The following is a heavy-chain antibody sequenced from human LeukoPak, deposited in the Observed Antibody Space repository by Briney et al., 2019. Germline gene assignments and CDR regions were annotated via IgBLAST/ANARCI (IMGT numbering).Heavy chain of an antibody. V-gene: IGHV3-23*01. CDR2: ISGSGGST. Sequence: GGSLRLSCAASGFTFSSYAMSWVRQAPGEGLEWVSAISGSGGSTYYADSVKGRFTISRDNSKNTLYLQMNSLRAEDTAVYYCATNDIVVVPAAIWGQGTLVTVSS. D-gene: IGHD2-2*02. CDR3: ATNDIVVVPAAI. CDR1: GFTFSSYA. J-gene: IGHJ4*02.